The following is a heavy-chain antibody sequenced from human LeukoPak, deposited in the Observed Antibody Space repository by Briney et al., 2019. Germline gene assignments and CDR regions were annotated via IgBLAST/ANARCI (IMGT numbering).Heavy chain of an antibody. V-gene: IGHV1-3*01. Sequence: ASVTVSCKASGYTFTSYAMHWVRQAPGQRLEWMGWINAGNGNTKYSQKFQGRVTITRDTSASTAYMELSSLRSEDTAVYYCARRTGVAVFDYWGQGTLVTVSS. CDR3: ARRTGVAVFDY. CDR2: INAGNGNT. J-gene: IGHJ4*02. CDR1: GYTFTSYA. D-gene: IGHD6-19*01.